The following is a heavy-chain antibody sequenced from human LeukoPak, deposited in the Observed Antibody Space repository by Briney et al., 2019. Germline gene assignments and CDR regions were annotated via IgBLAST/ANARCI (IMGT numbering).Heavy chain of an antibody. V-gene: IGHV3-7*03. J-gene: IGHJ4*02. CDR2: IKQDGSEK. CDR1: GFTFNTYW. Sequence: GGSLRLSCAASGFTFNTYWMHWVRQAPGKGLEWVANIKQDGSEKYYVDSVKGRFTISRDNAKNSLYLQMNSLRAEDTAVYYCARSVGSGWGDWGQGTLVTVSS. D-gene: IGHD6-19*01. CDR3: ARSVGSGWGD.